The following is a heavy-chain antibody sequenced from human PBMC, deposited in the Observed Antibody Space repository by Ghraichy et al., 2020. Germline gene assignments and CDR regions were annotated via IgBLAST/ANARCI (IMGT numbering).Heavy chain of an antibody. Sequence: SVKVSCKASGGTFGTYTITWVRKAPGQGLELIGIIIPFLSIVNYSQKTQDRATITADTPTNTAYMELSSLRVEDTAVYYCARGPWEGTYYFDFWGQGTLVAVSS. V-gene: IGHV1-69*02. CDR3: ARGPWEGTYYFDF. J-gene: IGHJ4*02. D-gene: IGHD1-14*01. CDR1: GGTFGTYT. CDR2: IIPFLSIV.